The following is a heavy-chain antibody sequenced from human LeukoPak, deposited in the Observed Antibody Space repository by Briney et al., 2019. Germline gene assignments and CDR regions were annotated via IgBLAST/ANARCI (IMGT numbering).Heavy chain of an antibody. CDR2: IYHSGST. Sequence: SETLSLTCTVSGGSISSGGCYWSWIRQPPGKGLEWIGYIYHSGSTYYNPSLKSRVTISVDRSKNQFSLKLSSVTAADTAVYYCARVRGTLRYFDWSPRTTGWFDPWGQGTLVTVSS. V-gene: IGHV4-30-2*01. J-gene: IGHJ5*02. CDR3: ARVRGTLRYFDWSPRTTGWFDP. CDR1: GGSISSGGCY. D-gene: IGHD3-9*01.